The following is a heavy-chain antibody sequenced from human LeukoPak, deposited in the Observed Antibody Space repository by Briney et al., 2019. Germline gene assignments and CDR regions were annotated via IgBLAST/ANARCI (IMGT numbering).Heavy chain of an antibody. CDR2: ISSSSSYI. CDR1: GFTFSSYS. D-gene: IGHD2-2*01. CDR3: ARAQEDIVVVPAASDAFDI. V-gene: IGHV3-21*01. Sequence: GGSLRLSCAASGFTFSSYSMNWVRQAPGEGLKWVSSISSSSSYIYYADSVKGRFTISRVNAKNSLYLQMNSLRAEDTAVYYCARAQEDIVVVPAASDAFDIWGQGTMVTVSS. J-gene: IGHJ3*02.